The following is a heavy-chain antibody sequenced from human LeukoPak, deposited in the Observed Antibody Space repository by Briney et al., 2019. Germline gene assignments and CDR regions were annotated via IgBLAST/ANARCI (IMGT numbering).Heavy chain of an antibody. CDR2: IYYSGST. CDR3: ARVGSSSYGGWFDP. V-gene: IGHV4-59*01. J-gene: IGHJ5*02. CDR1: GGSISSYY. Sequence: PSETLSLTCTVSGGSISSYYWSWIRQPPGKGLEWIGYIYYSGSTSYNPSLKSRVTISVDTSKNQFSLKLSSVTAADTAVYYCARVGSSSYGGWFDPWGQGTLVTVSS. D-gene: IGHD6-6*01.